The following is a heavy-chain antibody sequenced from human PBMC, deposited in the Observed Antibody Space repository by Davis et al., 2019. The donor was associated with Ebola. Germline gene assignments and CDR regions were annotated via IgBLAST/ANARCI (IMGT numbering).Heavy chain of an antibody. CDR3: TRGYSPKCRTGDCVNDF. V-gene: IGHV1-69*04. CDR1: GGTFSSYA. Sequence: SVKVSCKASGGTFSSYAISWVRQAPGQGLEWMGRIIPILGIANYAQKLQGRVTMTGNPSINTAYMDLSSLTTDDTAVYYCTRGYSPKCRTGDCVNDFWGQGTLVTVSS. D-gene: IGHD2-21*02. J-gene: IGHJ4*02. CDR2: IIPILGIA.